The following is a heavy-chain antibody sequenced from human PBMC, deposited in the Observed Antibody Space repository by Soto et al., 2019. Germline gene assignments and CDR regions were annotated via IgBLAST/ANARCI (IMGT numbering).Heavy chain of an antibody. Sequence: ASVKVSCKASGYTFTSYYMHWVRQAPGQGLEWMGIINPSGGSTSYAQKFQGRVTMTRDTSTSTVYMELSSLRSEDTAVYYCAGGITMIVVVIPGAFDIWGQGTMVTVSS. CDR2: INPSGGST. CDR3: AGGITMIVVVIPGAFDI. CDR1: GYTFTSYY. V-gene: IGHV1-46*01. J-gene: IGHJ3*02. D-gene: IGHD3-22*01.